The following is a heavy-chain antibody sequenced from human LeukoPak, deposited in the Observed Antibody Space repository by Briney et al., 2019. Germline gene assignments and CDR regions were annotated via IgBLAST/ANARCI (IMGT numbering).Heavy chain of an antibody. V-gene: IGHV4-34*01. J-gene: IGHJ4*02. CDR3: ARGPPGLLAY. Sequence: SETLSLTCAVYGGSFSGYYWSWIRQPPGKGLEWIGEINHSGSTNYNPSLKSRVTISVDTSKNQFSLKLSSVTAADTAVYYCARGPPGLLAYWGQGTLVTVSS. CDR2: INHSGST. CDR1: GGSFSGYY.